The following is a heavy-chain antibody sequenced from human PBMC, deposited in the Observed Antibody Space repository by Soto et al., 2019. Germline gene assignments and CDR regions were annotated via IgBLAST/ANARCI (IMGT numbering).Heavy chain of an antibody. J-gene: IGHJ6*02. CDR1: GFTFSNYG. V-gene: IGHV3-33*01. Sequence: QVQLVESGGGVVPPGRSLRLSCAASGFTFSNYGMHWVRQAPGKGLEWVAVIWYDGSNKYHAESVKGRFTISRDNSKNTLDLQMNGLRVEDTGVYYCVRGARAVAGPYGMDVWGQGTTVTVSS. D-gene: IGHD6-19*01. CDR3: VRGARAVAGPYGMDV. CDR2: IWYDGSNK.